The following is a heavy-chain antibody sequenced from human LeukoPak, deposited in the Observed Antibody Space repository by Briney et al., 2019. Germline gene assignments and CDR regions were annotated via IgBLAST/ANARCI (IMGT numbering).Heavy chain of an antibody. CDR1: GFTFSSYG. J-gene: IGHJ4*02. CDR2: ISSSGNTR. D-gene: IGHD2-21*01. CDR3: AWGGIAAFDS. V-gene: IGHV3-48*04. Sequence: GGSLRLSCAASGFTFSSYGMHWVRQAPGKGLEGVAYISSSGNTRYYADSVKGRFTISRDNAKNSLYLQMNSLRAEDTAVYYCAWGGIAAFDSWGQGTLVTVSS.